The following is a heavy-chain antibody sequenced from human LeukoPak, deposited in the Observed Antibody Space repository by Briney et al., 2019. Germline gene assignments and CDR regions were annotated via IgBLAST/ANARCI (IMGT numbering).Heavy chain of an antibody. V-gene: IGHV4-39*01. CDR3: ARTSWRFLEWPKPPDYGMDV. CDR2: IYYSGGT. CDR1: GGSISSSSYY. J-gene: IGHJ6*02. Sequence: PSETLSLTCTVSGGSISSSSYYWGWIRQPPGKGLEWIGSIYYSGGTYYNPSLKSRVTISVDTSKNQFSLKLSPVTAADTAVYYCARTSWRFLEWPKPPDYGMDVWGQGTTVTVSS. D-gene: IGHD3-3*01.